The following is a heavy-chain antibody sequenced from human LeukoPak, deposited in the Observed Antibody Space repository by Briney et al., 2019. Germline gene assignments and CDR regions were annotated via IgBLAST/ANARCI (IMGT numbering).Heavy chain of an antibody. V-gene: IGHV3-13*01. CDR3: VREARGYHYTYFDY. Sequence: GGSLRLSCTASGFTLGSHDMHWVRQIPGQGLEWVAAVSSGFHAFFADSVQGRFTVSREDARNSLYLQMNSLRAGDTAVYYCVREARGYHYTYFDYWGQGTPVTVSS. CDR2: VSSGFHA. J-gene: IGHJ4*02. D-gene: IGHD5-18*01. CDR1: GFTLGSHD.